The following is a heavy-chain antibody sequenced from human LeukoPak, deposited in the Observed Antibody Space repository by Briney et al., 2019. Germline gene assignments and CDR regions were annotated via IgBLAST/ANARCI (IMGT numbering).Heavy chain of an antibody. D-gene: IGHD5-18*01. Sequence: GGSLRLSCAASGFTFSSYWVSWVRQAPGKGPEWVANIKKDGSEKYYVDSVKGRFTISRDNAKTSLYLQMNSLRAEDTAVYYCARDLSGITGYTYGRGIDYWGQGTLVTVSS. CDR1: GFTFSSYW. CDR2: IKKDGSEK. V-gene: IGHV3-7*01. CDR3: ARDLSGITGYTYGRGIDY. J-gene: IGHJ4*02.